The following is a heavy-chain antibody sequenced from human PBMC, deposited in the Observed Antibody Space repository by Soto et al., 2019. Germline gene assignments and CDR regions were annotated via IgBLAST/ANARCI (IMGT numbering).Heavy chain of an antibody. CDR3: ARNIVVVPAASQTWHIFGY. D-gene: IGHD2-2*01. CDR1: GGTFSSYA. J-gene: IGHJ4*02. CDR2: IIPIFGTA. Sequence: SVKVSCKASGGTFSSYAISWVRQAPGQGLEWMGGIIPIFGTANYAQKFQGRVTITADESTSTAYMELSSLRSEDTAVYYCARNIVVVPAASQTWHIFGYWGQGTLVTVSS. V-gene: IGHV1-69*13.